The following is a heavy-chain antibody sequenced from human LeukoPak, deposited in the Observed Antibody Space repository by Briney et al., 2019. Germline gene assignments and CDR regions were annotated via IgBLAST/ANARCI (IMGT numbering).Heavy chain of an antibody. V-gene: IGHV3-7*01. Sequence: PGGSLRLSCAASGFTFSSYWMTWVRQARGKGLEWVANIKQDGSEKYYVDSVKGRFTIFRDNAKNSLYLQMNSLRGEDTALYYCARVLDSSSSRYQAFPYWGQGTLVTVS. J-gene: IGHJ4*02. CDR1: GFTFSSYW. CDR3: ARVLDSSSSRYQAFPY. CDR2: IKQDGSEK. D-gene: IGHD2-15*01.